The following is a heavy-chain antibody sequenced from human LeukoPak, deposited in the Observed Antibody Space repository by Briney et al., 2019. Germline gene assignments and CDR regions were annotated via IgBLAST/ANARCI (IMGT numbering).Heavy chain of an antibody. J-gene: IGHJ5*02. CDR1: GGSISDYY. V-gene: IGHV4-4*09. CDR2: IYRGGTI. Sequence: SETLSLTCSVSGGSISDYYWSWIRQPPGKGLEGIGYIYRGGTINYNPSVKSRVTMSLDTSKNQLSLMLNSVTAADTAIYYCARHWLEAAKTYSYWFDPWGQGTLVTVSS. D-gene: IGHD6-13*01. CDR3: ARHWLEAAKTYSYWFDP.